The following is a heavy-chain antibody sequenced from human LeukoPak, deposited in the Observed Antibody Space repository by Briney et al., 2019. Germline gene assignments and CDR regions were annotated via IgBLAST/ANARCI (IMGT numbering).Heavy chain of an antibody. J-gene: IGHJ5*02. D-gene: IGHD2-15*01. V-gene: IGHV3-9*01. Sequence: GGSLRLSCAASGFTFDDYAMHWVRQAPGKGLEWVSGISWNSGSIGYADSVKGRFTISRDNAKNSLYLQMNSLRAEDTALYYCTKDRRAGYCSGGSCYSYNWFDPWGQGTLVTVSS. CDR1: GFTFDDYA. CDR3: TKDRRAGYCSGGSCYSYNWFDP. CDR2: ISWNSGSI.